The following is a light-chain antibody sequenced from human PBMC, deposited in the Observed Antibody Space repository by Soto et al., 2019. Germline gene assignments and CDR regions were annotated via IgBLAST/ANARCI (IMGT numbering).Light chain of an antibody. J-gene: IGLJ2*01. CDR2: DVT. CDR3: CSYAGSYSLLV. CDR1: SSDVGGYNY. Sequence: QSALTQPRSVSGSPGQSVTISCTGTSSDVGGYNYVSWYQQHPGKAPKLIIYDVTKRPSGVPDRFSGSKSGNTASLTISGLQADHEADYYCCSYAGSYSLLVFGGGTKVTVL. V-gene: IGLV2-11*01.